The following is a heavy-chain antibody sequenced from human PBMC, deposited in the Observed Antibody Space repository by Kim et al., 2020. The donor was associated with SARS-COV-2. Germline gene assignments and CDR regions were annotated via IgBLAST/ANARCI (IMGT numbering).Heavy chain of an antibody. D-gene: IGHD3-22*01. CDR2: ISAYNGNT. V-gene: IGHV1-18*01. Sequence: ASVKVSCKASGYTFTSYGISWVRQAPGQGLEWMGWISAYNGNTNYAQKLQGRVTMTTDTSTSTAYMGLRSLRSDDTAVYYCARVASGITVIVVVMPYYYYGMELWGQGTTVTVPS. J-gene: IGHJ6*02. CDR3: ARVASGITVIVVVMPYYYYGMEL. CDR1: GYTFTSYG.